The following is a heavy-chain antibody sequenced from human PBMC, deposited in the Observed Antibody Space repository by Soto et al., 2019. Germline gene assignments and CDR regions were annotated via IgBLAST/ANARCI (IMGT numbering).Heavy chain of an antibody. Sequence: SLRLSCAGSGFTFSSYGMHWVRQAPGKGLEWVAVIWYDGSNKYYADSVKGRFTISRDNSKNTLYLQMNSLRAEDTAVYYCATTFYYYGSGSNYGMDVWGQGTTVTVSS. CDR3: ATTFYYYGSGSNYGMDV. J-gene: IGHJ6*02. D-gene: IGHD3-10*01. CDR2: IWYDGSNK. V-gene: IGHV3-33*01. CDR1: GFTFSSYG.